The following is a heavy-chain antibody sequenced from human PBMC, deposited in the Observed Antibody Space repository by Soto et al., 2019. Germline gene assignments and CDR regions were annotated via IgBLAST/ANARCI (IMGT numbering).Heavy chain of an antibody. D-gene: IGHD6-19*01. CDR1: GGSISSSSYY. Sequence: SETLSLTCTVSGGSISSSSYYWGWTRQPPGKGLGWIGSIYYSGSTYYNPSLKSRVTISVDTSKNQFSLKLSSVTAADTAVYYCARLGIGWNYYYYGLDVWGQGTTVTVSS. CDR3: ARLGIGWNYYYYGLDV. V-gene: IGHV4-39*01. CDR2: IYYSGST. J-gene: IGHJ6*02.